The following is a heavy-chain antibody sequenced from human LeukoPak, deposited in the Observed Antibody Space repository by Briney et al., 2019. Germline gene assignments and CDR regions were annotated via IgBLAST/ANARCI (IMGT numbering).Heavy chain of an antibody. CDR2: ISAYNGNT. CDR1: GYTFTSYG. J-gene: IGHJ4*02. V-gene: IGHV1-18*01. CDR3: AIDNSYGSGSYSDY. Sequence: ASVKVSCKAPGYTFTSYGISWVRQAPGQGLEWMGWISAYNGNTNYAQKLQGRVTMTTDTSTSTAYMELRSLRSDGTAVYYCAIDNSYGSGSYSDYWGQGTLVTVSS. D-gene: IGHD3-10*01.